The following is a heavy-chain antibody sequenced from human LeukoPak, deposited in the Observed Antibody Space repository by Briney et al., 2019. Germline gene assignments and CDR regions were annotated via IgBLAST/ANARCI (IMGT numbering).Heavy chain of an antibody. V-gene: IGHV3-74*01. CDR3: ARWGKYWHFDL. Sequence: PGGSLRLSCAASGFTFSNYYIHWVRQVPGKGLVWVSHIDSDGSSTRYADSVKGRFTISRDNAKNTLYLQMNSLRAEDTAVYYCARWGKYWHFDLWGRGTLVTVSS. J-gene: IGHJ2*01. D-gene: IGHD3-16*01. CDR2: IDSDGSST. CDR1: GFTFSNYY.